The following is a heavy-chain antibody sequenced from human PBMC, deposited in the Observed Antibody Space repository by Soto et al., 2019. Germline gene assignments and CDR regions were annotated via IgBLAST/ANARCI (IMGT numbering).Heavy chain of an antibody. D-gene: IGHD1-26*01. V-gene: IGHV3-30*18. CDR1: GFTFSSYG. CDR2: ISYDGSNK. Sequence: GGSLRLSCAASGFTFSSYGMHWVRQAPGKGLEWVAVISYDGSNKYYADSVKGRFTISRDNSKNTLYLQMNSLRAEDTAVYYCAKDHSGSYYPPPFGYFDYWGQGTLVTVSS. J-gene: IGHJ4*02. CDR3: AKDHSGSYYPPPFGYFDY.